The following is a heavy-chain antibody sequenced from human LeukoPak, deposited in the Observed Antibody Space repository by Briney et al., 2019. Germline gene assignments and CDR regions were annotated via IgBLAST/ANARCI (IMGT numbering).Heavy chain of an antibody. CDR1: GGSISSGGYY. V-gene: IGHV4-61*08. CDR3: ARGVEWELLSG. Sequence: SQTLSLTCTVSGGSISSGGYYWSWIRQPPGKGLEWIGYIYYSGSTNYNPSLKSRVTISVDTSKNQFSLKLSSVTAADTAVYYCARGVEWELLSGWGQGTLVTVSS. J-gene: IGHJ4*02. CDR2: IYYSGST. D-gene: IGHD1-26*01.